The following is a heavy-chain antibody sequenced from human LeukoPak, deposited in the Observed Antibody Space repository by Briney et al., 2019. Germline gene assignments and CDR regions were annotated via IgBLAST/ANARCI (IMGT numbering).Heavy chain of an antibody. CDR1: GFIFSHHG. D-gene: IGHD5-24*01. V-gene: IGHV3-23*01. CDR3: VKDDGWVQYAN. J-gene: IGHJ4*02. Sequence: GGTLRLSCATSGFIFSHHGMNWVRQAPGKGLEWVSGIRADAVTTYYADSVKGRFIISRDNSKNTVYLQMNSLSAEDAAVYYCVKDDGWVQYANWGQGALVTVSS. CDR2: IRADAVTT.